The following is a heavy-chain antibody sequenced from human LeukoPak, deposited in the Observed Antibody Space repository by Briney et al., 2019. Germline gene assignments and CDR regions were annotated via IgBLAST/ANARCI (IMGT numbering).Heavy chain of an antibody. D-gene: IGHD2-21*02. CDR1: GGTFSSYA. CDR3: ASGGYCGGDCYSDY. V-gene: IGHV1-69*13. J-gene: IGHJ4*02. Sequence: ASVKVSCKASGGTFSSYAISWVRQAPGQGPEWMGGIIPIFGTANYAQKFQGRVTITADESTSTAYMELSSLRSEDTAVYYCASGGYCGGDCYSDYWGQGTLVTVSS. CDR2: IIPIFGTA.